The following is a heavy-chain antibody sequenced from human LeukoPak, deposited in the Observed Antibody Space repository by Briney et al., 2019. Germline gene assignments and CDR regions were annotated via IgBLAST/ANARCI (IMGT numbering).Heavy chain of an antibody. CDR2: ISDIGSI. V-gene: IGHV4-59*08. Sequence: PSETLSLTCTVSGGSISSYYWSWIRQPPGKGLEWIAYISDIGSINYNPSLKSRVTISLDTSKNQFSLKLSSVTAADTAVYYCARHLPGYYYDSSGYSSGAFDIWGQGTMVTVSS. CDR1: GGSISSYY. J-gene: IGHJ3*02. D-gene: IGHD3-22*01. CDR3: ARHLPGYYYDSSGYSSGAFDI.